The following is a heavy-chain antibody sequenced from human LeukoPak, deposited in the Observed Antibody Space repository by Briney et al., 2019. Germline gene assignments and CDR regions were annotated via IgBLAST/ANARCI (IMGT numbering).Heavy chain of an antibody. V-gene: IGHV3-9*01. CDR2: ISWNSGSI. J-gene: IGHJ4*02. D-gene: IGHD6-13*01. Sequence: GGSLRLSCAASGFTFDDYAMHWVRQAPGKGLEWVSGISWNSGSIGYADSVKGRFTISRDNAKNSLYLQMNSLRAEDTALYYCAKDIRYSSSCFDYWGQGTLVTVSS. CDR3: AKDIRYSSSCFDY. CDR1: GFTFDDYA.